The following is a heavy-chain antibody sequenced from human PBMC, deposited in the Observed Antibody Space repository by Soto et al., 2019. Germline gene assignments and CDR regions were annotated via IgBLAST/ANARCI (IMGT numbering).Heavy chain of an antibody. CDR3: SRAKGIQLWFFD. CDR2: IYYSGST. V-gene: IGHV4-59*01. J-gene: IGHJ4*02. CDR1: GGSISSYY. Sequence: SETLSLTCTVSGGSISSYYWSWIRQPPGKGLEWIGYIYYSGSTNYNPSLKSRVTISVDTSKNQFSLKLSSVTAADTAVYYCSRAKGIQLWFFDWGQGTLVTVSS. D-gene: IGHD5-18*01.